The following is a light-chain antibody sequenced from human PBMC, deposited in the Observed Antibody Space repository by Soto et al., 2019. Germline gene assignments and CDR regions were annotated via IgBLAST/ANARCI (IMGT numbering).Light chain of an antibody. J-gene: IGLJ2*01. Sequence: QSVLTQPPSASGTPGQRLTISCSGSSSNIGSNSVYWYQQLPGTAPKLLIYRNNQRPSGVPDRFSGSKSGTSASLAISGLRSEDEADYYCAAWDDSLSGQVFGRGTKLTVL. CDR3: AAWDDSLSGQV. CDR2: RNN. CDR1: SSNIGSNS. V-gene: IGLV1-47*01.